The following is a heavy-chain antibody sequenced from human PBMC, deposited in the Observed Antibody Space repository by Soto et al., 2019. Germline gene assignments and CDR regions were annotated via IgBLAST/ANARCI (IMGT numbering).Heavy chain of an antibody. J-gene: IGHJ6*02. Sequence: QAQLVQSGTEMRRTGDSVKVSCKASDYTFINYGVSWVRQAPGQGPEWIGWINTNSGDTNYAQKIHYRVTITADTSTCTVSIDLRSLTLNDTAVYYCARDLEDRIRGTVGKFPFYGMDVWGQGTTLIVS. CDR2: INTNSGDT. V-gene: IGHV1-18*01. CDR3: ARDLEDRIRGTVGKFPFYGMDV. CDR1: DYTFINYG. D-gene: IGHD1-7*01.